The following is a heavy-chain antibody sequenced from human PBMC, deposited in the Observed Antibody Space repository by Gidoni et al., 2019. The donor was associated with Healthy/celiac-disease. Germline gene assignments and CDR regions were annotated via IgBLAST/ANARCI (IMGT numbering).Heavy chain of an antibody. CDR1: GCTFSSYW. V-gene: IGHV3-7*01. CDR3: AREVGYYAIFGVVKGEYYYYGMDV. D-gene: IGHD3-3*01. Sequence: EVQLVESGGGLVQPGGSVRLSCAASGCTFSSYWMSWVRQAPGKGLEWVANIKQDGSEKYYVDSVKGRFTISRDNAKNSLYLQMNSLRAEDTAVYYCAREVGYYAIFGVVKGEYYYYGMDVWGQGTTVTVSS. CDR2: IKQDGSEK. J-gene: IGHJ6*02.